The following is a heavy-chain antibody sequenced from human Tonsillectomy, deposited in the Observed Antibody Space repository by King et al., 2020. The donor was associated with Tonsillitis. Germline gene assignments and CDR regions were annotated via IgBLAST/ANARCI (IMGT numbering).Heavy chain of an antibody. CDR2: IIPILGIT. J-gene: IGHJ4*02. V-gene: IGHV1-69*09. D-gene: IGHD5-18*01. Sequence: HVQLVQSGAEVKKPGSSVKVSCKASGGTFSSYAINWMRQAPGQGLEWMGRIIPILGITNYAQKFQGRVTITADTATSTAYMELSSLRSEDTAVDYCARSGEHLWPLYFDSWGQGTQVTISS. CDR3: ARSGEHLWPLYFDS. CDR1: GGTFSSYA.